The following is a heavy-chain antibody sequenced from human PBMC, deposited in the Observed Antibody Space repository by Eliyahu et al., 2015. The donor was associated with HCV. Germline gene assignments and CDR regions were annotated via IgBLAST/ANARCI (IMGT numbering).Heavy chain of an antibody. Sequence: KASGYTFTNYYIHWVRQAPGQGLEWMGIINPSGGGTNYAQKFQGRITMTRDTSTTTVYMELSSLRSEDTAVYYCAREPPSGGTTGDYWGQGTLVTVSS. CDR2: INPSGGGT. CDR1: GYTFTNYY. J-gene: IGHJ4*02. D-gene: IGHD1-14*01. CDR3: AREPPSGGTTGDY. V-gene: IGHV1-46*01.